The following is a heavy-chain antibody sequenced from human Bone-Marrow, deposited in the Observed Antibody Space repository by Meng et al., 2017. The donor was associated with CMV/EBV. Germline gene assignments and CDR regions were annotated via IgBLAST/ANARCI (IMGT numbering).Heavy chain of an antibody. CDR3: ARDSESSSWLSYYYYYGMDV. CDR2: ISSSGSTI. Sequence: GGSLRLSCAASGFTLSDYYMSWIRQAPGKGLEWVSYISSSGSTIYYADSVKGRFTISRDNAKNSLYLQMNSLRAEDTAVYYCARDSESSSWLSYYYYYGMDVWGQGTTVTVSS. CDR1: GFTLSDYY. V-gene: IGHV3-11*04. J-gene: IGHJ6*02. D-gene: IGHD6-13*01.